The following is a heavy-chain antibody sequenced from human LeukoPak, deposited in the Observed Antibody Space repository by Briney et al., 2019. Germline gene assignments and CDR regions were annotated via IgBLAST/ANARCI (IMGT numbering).Heavy chain of an antibody. J-gene: IGHJ6*03. CDR2: IIPIFGTG. CDR3: ASRPISGGGYEINYYYHYMDV. D-gene: IGHD5-12*01. V-gene: IGHV1-69*06. Sequence: SVKVSCKASGGTFSSYAISWVRQAPRQGLEWMGGIIPIFGTGNYAQKFQGRVTITADKSTSTAYMELSSLRSDDTAVYYCASRPISGGGYEINYYYHYMDVWGKGTTVTVSS. CDR1: GGTFSSYA.